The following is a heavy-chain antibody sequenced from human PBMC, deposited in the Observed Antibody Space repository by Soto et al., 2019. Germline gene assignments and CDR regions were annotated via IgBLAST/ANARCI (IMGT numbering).Heavy chain of an antibody. CDR1: GGTFSSYA. J-gene: IGHJ6*02. D-gene: IGHD5-12*01. Sequence: VKVSCKASGGTFSSYAISWVQQAPGQGLEWMGGIIPIFGTANYAQKFQGRVTITADESTSTAYMELSSLRSEDTAVYYCARPKGYSGYDSAKYYYYYYGMDVWGQGTTVTVSS. CDR2: IIPIFGTA. CDR3: ARPKGYSGYDSAKYYYYYYGMDV. V-gene: IGHV1-69*01.